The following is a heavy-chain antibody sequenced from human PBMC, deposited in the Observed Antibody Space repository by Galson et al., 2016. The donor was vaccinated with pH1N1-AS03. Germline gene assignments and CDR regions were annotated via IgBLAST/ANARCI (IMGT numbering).Heavy chain of an antibody. CDR2: MYPANFDT. CDR1: AYTFANYW. D-gene: IGHD6-19*01. V-gene: IGHV5-51*01. CDR3: ARRISVTGREFDS. Sequence: QSGAEVKKPGESLKISCKASAYTFANYWIVWVPQMPGKGLVWMGTMYPANFDTRYSPSFQGHVTISAATSINTAHLQWSRLGAADTAMYCCARRISVTGREFDSWGQGTLVTVSS. J-gene: IGHJ5*01.